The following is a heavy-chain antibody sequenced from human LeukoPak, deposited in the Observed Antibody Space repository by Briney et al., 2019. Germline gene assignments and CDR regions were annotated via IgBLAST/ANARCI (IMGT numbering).Heavy chain of an antibody. V-gene: IGHV1-69*06. CDR2: IIPIFGTA. CDR1: GGTFSSYA. D-gene: IGHD3-22*01. J-gene: IGHJ2*01. CDR3: ARDRAPYYYDSSGYFDL. Sequence: SVKVSCKASGGTFSSYAISWVRQAPGQGLEWMGGIIPIFGTANYAQKFQGRVTMTEDTSTDTVYMELSSLRSEDTAVYYCARDRAPYYYDSSGYFDLWGRGTLVTVSS.